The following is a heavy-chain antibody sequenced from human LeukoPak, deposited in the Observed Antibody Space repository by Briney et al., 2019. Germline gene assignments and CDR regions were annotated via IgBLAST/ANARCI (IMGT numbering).Heavy chain of an antibody. CDR2: INTDGSST. CDR1: GFTFSSYW. J-gene: IGHJ5*02. Sequence: PGGSLRLSCAASGFTFSSYWMHWVRQAPGKGLVWVSRINTDGSSTSYADSVKGRFTISSDKSISTAYLQWSSLKASDTAMYYCARLSCGSTSCYTGVGWFDPWGQGTLVTVSS. V-gene: IGHV3-74*01. CDR3: ARLSCGSTSCYTGVGWFDP. D-gene: IGHD2-2*02.